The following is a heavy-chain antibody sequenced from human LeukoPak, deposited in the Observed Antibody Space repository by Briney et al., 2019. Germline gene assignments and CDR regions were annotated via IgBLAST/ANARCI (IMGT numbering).Heavy chain of an antibody. J-gene: IGHJ5*02. CDR2: IYYSGST. CDR3: ARGFVVTSSSLIYNWFDP. CDR1: GGSISSYY. D-gene: IGHD6-13*01. Sequence: TASETPSLTCTVSGGSISSYYWSWLRQPPGKGLEWIGYIYYSGSTYYNPSLKSRVTISVDTSKNQFSLKLSSVTAADTAMYYCARGFVVTSSSLIYNWFDPWGQGTLVTVSS. V-gene: IGHV4-59*12.